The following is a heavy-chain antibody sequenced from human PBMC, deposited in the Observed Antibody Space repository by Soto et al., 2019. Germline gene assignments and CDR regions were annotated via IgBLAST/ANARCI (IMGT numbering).Heavy chain of an antibody. CDR3: ARGRYGDY. CDR1: GYDFTTYG. D-gene: IGHD1-1*01. V-gene: IGHV1-18*01. CDR2: ISAHNGNT. Sequence: QVHLVQSGAEVKKSGASVKVSCKGSGYDFTTYGITWVRQAPGQGLEWMAGISAHNGNTDDAQKLQGRVTVTGDTSASTAYMELRSLRSDGPAVYYCARGRYGDYWGQGALVTVSS. J-gene: IGHJ4*02.